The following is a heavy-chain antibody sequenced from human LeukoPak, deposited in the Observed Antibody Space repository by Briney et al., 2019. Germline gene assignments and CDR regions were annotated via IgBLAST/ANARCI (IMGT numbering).Heavy chain of an antibody. CDR3: ARHAGIAVAGTIRF. Sequence: SQTLSLTCAISGDSVSSNSAGWNWIRQSPSRGLEWLGRTYYRSKWYNDFAVSVKSRITINPDTSKNQFSLKLSSVTAADTAVYYCARHAGIAVAGTIRFWGQGTLVTVSS. V-gene: IGHV6-1*01. D-gene: IGHD6-19*01. J-gene: IGHJ4*02. CDR2: TYYRSKWYN. CDR1: GDSVSSNSAG.